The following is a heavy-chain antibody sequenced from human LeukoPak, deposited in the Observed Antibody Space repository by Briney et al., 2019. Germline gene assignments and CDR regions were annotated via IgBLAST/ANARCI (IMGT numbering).Heavy chain of an antibody. CDR2: ISAYNGNT. D-gene: IGHD6-13*01. Sequence: ASVKVSCKASGYTFTSYGISWVRQAPGQGLEWMGLISAYNGNTNYAQNLQGRVTMTTDTSTSTAYMELRSLRSDDTAVYYCARVQTAGSEYGMDVWGQRTTVTVSS. J-gene: IGHJ6*02. CDR1: GYTFTSYG. V-gene: IGHV1-18*01. CDR3: ARVQTAGSEYGMDV.